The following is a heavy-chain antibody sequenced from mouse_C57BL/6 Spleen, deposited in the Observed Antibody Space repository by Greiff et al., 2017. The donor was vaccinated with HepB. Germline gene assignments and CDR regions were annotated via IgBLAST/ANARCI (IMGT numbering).Heavy chain of an antibody. V-gene: IGHV1-15*01. CDR2: IDPETGGT. D-gene: IGHD1-1*01. Sequence: QVQLPQSGAELVRPGDSVTLSCKASGYTFTDYEMHWVKQTPVHGLEWIGAIDPETGGTAYNQKFKGKAILTADKSSSTAYMELRSLTSEDSAVYYCTRFPYYYGSSYGYFDVWGTGTTVTVSS. CDR1: GYTFTDYE. J-gene: IGHJ1*03. CDR3: TRFPYYYGSSYGYFDV.